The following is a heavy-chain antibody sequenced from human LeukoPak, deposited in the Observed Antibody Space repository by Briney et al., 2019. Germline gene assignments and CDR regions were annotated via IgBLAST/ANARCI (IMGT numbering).Heavy chain of an antibody. CDR2: INAGNGNT. CDR3: ARSGSYLSFLDY. V-gene: IGHV1-3*01. J-gene: IGHJ4*02. D-gene: IGHD1-26*01. Sequence: ASVKVSCKASGGTFSSYAISWVRQAPGQRLEWMGWINAGNGNTKYSQEFQGRVTITRDTSASTAYMELRSLRSDDTAVYYCARSGSYLSFLDYWGQGTLVTVSS. CDR1: GGTFSSYA.